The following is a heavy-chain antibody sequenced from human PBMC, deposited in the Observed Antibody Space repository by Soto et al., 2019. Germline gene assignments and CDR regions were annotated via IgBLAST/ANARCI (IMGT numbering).Heavy chain of an antibody. CDR3: AKRRGYVSGGKDAFDI. Sequence: QVQLVQSGAEVRKPGASVKVSCQASGYTFTAYDINWVRQATGQGLEWMGWLNPTSGNTGYAQKFQDRVTRTRSTSISTAYMELSRLRSEDTAVYYCAKRRGYVSGGKDAFDIWGQGKLVTVSS. CDR1: GYTFTAYD. D-gene: IGHD3-16*01. J-gene: IGHJ3*02. CDR2: LNPTSGNT. V-gene: IGHV1-8*01.